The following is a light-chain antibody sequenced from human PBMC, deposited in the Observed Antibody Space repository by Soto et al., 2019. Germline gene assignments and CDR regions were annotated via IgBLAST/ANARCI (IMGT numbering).Light chain of an antibody. J-gene: IGKJ1*01. CDR1: QSISSW. CDR3: QQYNTYRT. CDR2: KAS. Sequence: DIQMTQSPSTLSASVGDRVTITCRASQSISSWLAWYQQKPGKAPKVLIYKASSLESGVPSRFSGSGSGTEFTLTISSLHPDDFATYYCQQYNTYRTFGQGTKVEIK. V-gene: IGKV1-5*03.